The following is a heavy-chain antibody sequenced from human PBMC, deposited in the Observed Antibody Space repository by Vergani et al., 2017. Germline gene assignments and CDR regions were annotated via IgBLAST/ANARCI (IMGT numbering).Heavy chain of an antibody. Sequence: EVQLVESGGDLVQPGGSLRLSCAASGFTFSDHYMNWVRQAPGKGPEWVGHTRNKANSYTTEYAASVKGRFTISRDDSKNELYLQMNSRKTEDTAVYYCARNPTDDGDDPWYFDLWGRGSLVTVSS. CDR2: TRNKANSYTT. V-gene: IGHV3-72*01. CDR1: GFTFSDHY. J-gene: IGHJ2*01. D-gene: IGHD4-17*01. CDR3: ARNPTDDGDDPWYFDL.